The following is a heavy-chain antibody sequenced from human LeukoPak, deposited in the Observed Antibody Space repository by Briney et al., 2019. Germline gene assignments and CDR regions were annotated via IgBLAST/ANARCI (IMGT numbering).Heavy chain of an antibody. J-gene: IGHJ3*02. CDR1: GFTFSSYW. CDR3: ARPRDGYNLVAFDI. V-gene: IGHV3-69-1*01. CDR2: ITSSSTI. Sequence: GGSLRLSCAASGFTFSSYWMHWVRQAPGKGLEWVSGITSSSTIYYADSVKGRFTISRDNAKNSLYLQMNSLRAEDTAVYYCARPRDGYNLVAFDIWGQGTMVSVSS. D-gene: IGHD5-24*01.